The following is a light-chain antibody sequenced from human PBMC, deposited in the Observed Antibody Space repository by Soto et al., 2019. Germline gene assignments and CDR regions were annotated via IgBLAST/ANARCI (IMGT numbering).Light chain of an antibody. CDR1: SSDVGSYNL. Sequence: QPVLTQPASVSGSPGQSITISCTGTSSDVGSYNLVSWYQQHPGKAPKLMIYEVSKRPSGVSNRFSGSKSGNTATLTISGLQAEEEADYYCCSYAGSSTLYVFGTGTKVTVL. CDR2: EVS. V-gene: IGLV2-23*02. CDR3: CSYAGSSTLYV. J-gene: IGLJ1*01.